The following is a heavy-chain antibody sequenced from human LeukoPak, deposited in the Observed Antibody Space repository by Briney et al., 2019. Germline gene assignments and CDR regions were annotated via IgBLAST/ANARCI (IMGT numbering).Heavy chain of an antibody. CDR1: GGSLSSFD. D-gene: IGHD2-15*01. CDR2: IYLSGST. V-gene: IGHV4-59*12. CDR3: ARDSVSRGGIDI. Sequence: PAETLSLTCTVSGGSLSSFDWSWIRQPPGKGLEWIGYIYLSGSTKYTPPLKRRVTISVDTTQNQFSLSLSSVTAAHTPVYYCARDSVSRGGIDIWGEGAMVTVSS. J-gene: IGHJ3*02.